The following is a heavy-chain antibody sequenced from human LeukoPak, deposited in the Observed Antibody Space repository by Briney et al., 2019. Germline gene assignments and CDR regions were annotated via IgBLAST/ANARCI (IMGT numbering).Heavy chain of an antibody. Sequence: PSETLSLTCTVSGGSISSGSYYWSWIRQPAGKGLEWIGRIYTSGSTNYNPSLKSRVTISVDTSKNQFSLKLSSVTAADTAVYYCARSYYYGSGSYYNVAPPRYYYYYMDVRGKGTTVTVSS. J-gene: IGHJ6*03. CDR1: GGSISSGSYY. D-gene: IGHD3-10*01. V-gene: IGHV4-61*02. CDR2: IYTSGST. CDR3: ARSYYYGSGSYYNVAPPRYYYYYMDV.